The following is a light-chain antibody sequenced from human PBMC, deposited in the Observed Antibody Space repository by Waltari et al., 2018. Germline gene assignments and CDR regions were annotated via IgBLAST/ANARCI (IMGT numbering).Light chain of an antibody. Sequence: SYVLTQPPSVSVAPGKTASITCGGNNIESKSVHWYQQKPGQAPILVISYDSDRPSGIHERFSGSKSGKTATLTISRVEAGDEADYYCQVWDAKTDPGVFGTGTEVTVL. CDR2: YDS. CDR3: QVWDAKTDPGV. CDR1: NIESKS. V-gene: IGLV3-21*04. J-gene: IGLJ1*01.